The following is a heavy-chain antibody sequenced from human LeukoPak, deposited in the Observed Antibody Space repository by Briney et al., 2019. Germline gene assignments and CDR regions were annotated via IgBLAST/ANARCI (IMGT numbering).Heavy chain of an antibody. CDR3: ARDPAPAAAWYFDY. V-gene: IGHV3-30*02. D-gene: IGHD2-2*01. CDR1: GFSFSNFA. CDR2: IRFDGSKK. J-gene: IGHJ4*02. Sequence: GGSLRLSCAASGFSFSNFAMHWVRQAPGKGLEWVASIRFDGSKKDYADSVTGRFTISRDNSKNTVSLQMSSLRDDDTAVYYCARDPAPAAAWYFDYWGQGTLVTVSS.